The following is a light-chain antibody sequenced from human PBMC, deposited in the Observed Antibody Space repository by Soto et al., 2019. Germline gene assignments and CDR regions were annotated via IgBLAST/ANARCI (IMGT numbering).Light chain of an antibody. J-gene: IGKJ5*01. CDR3: QQYNNWPLSIT. CDR1: QSVSSN. Sequence: EIGITHSPSTVSVSTGKRATLSCRASQSVSSNLAWYQQKPGQAPWLLIYGASTRAAGIPARFSGSGSGTEFTLTISSLQSEDFAVYYCQQYNNWPLSITFGQGTRLQI. CDR2: GAS. V-gene: IGKV3-15*01.